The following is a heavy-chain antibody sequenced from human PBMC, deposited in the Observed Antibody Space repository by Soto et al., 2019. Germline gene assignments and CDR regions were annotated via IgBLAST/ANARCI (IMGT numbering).Heavy chain of an antibody. Sequence: VGSLRLSCAASGFTFYSAWMSWVRQAPGKGLEWVGRFKSQTDGGTTEYAAPVKGRFTISRDDSKNRLYLQMNSLKTEDTAVYYCTTDLRRDVLAGQFDYWGQGALVTVSS. CDR2: FKSQTDGGTT. J-gene: IGHJ4*02. V-gene: IGHV3-15*01. D-gene: IGHD3-3*01. CDR1: GFTFYSAW. CDR3: TTDLRRDVLAGQFDY.